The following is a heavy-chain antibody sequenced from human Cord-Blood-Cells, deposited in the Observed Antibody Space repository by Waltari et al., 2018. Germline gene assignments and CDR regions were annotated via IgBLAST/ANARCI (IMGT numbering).Heavy chain of an antibody. CDR2: INAGNGNT. D-gene: IGHD6-6*01. CDR1: GYPLTSYA. J-gene: IGHJ4*02. CDR3: ARDPSSSSFDY. Sequence: QVQLVQSGAEVKKPGASGKVSCKASGYPLTSYAMHWVRQAPGQRLEWMGWINAGNGNTKYSQKFQGRVTITRDTSASTAYMELSSLRSEDTAVYYCARDPSSSSFDYWGQGTLVTVSS. V-gene: IGHV1-3*01.